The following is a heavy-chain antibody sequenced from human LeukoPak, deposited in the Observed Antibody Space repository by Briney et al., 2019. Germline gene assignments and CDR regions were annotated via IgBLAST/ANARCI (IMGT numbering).Heavy chain of an antibody. CDR1: GGTFSSYA. CDR2: IIPIFGTA. V-gene: IGHV1-69*05. Sequence: SVTVSCKASGGTFSSYAISWVRQAPGQGLEWMGGIIPIFGTANYAQKFQGRVTMTRNTSISTAYMELSSLRSEDTAVYYCARAPRYCSSTSCYSYYGMDVWGQGATVTVSS. D-gene: IGHD2-2*02. CDR3: ARAPRYCSSTSCYSYYGMDV. J-gene: IGHJ6*02.